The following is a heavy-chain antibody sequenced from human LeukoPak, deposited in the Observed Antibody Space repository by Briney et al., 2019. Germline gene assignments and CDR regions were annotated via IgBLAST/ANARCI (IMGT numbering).Heavy chain of an antibody. CDR1: GFTFSSYA. Sequence: PGGSLRLSCEASGFTFSSYAMSWVRQAPGKGLEWVSAISGSGGSTYYADSVKGRFTISRDNSKNTLYLQMNSLRAEDTAVYYCAKEQYSSGWTIASGDFDYWGQGTLVTVSS. D-gene: IGHD6-19*01. J-gene: IGHJ4*02. CDR3: AKEQYSSGWTIASGDFDY. V-gene: IGHV3-23*01. CDR2: ISGSGGST.